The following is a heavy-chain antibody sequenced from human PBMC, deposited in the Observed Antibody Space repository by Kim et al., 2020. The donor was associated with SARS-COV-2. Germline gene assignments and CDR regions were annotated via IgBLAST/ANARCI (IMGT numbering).Heavy chain of an antibody. Sequence: GGSLRLSCAASGFTFSTYDMHWVRRATGRGLEWVSAIDTAGDTYYPGSVKGRFTISRENAKNSLYLQMNSLRAGDTAVYYCARVGKNAFDIWGQGTMV. J-gene: IGHJ3*02. D-gene: IGHD7-27*01. CDR3: ARVGKNAFDI. V-gene: IGHV3-13*04. CDR1: GFTFSTYD. CDR2: IDTAGDT.